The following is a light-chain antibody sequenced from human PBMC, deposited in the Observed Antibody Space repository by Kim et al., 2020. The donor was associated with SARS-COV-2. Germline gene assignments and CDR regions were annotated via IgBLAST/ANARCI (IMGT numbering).Light chain of an antibody. J-gene: IGLJ2*01. V-gene: IGLV3-9*01. CDR2: RDS. CDR3: QLWDSSADVV. CDR1: NIGSKN. Sequence: VALGQTARITCGEDNIGSKNVHWYQQKPGQAPVLVIYRDSNRPSGIPDRFSGSNSGNTATLTISRAQAGDETNYYCQLWDSSADVVFGGGTKLTVL.